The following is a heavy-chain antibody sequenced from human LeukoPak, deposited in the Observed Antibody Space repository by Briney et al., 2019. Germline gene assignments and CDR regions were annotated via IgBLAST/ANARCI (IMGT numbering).Heavy chain of an antibody. CDR1: GFTFSSYG. Sequence: GGSLRLSCAASGFTFSSYGMSWVRQAPGKGLEWVSAISGSGGSTYYADSVKGRFTISRDNSKNTLYLQMNSLRAEDTAVYYCAKLALPESYYDRDYFDYWGQGTLVTVSS. CDR3: AKLALPESYYDRDYFDY. CDR2: ISGSGGST. D-gene: IGHD3-22*01. J-gene: IGHJ4*02. V-gene: IGHV3-23*01.